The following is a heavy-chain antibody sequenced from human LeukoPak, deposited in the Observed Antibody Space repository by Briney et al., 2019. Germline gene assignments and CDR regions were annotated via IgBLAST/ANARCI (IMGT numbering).Heavy chain of an antibody. Sequence: PSETLSLACTVSGGSISSYYWSWIRQPPGKGLEWIGYIYYSGSTNYNPSLKSRVTISVDTSKNQFSLKLSSVTAADTAVYYCARDGDDYGDSHYFDYWGQGTLVTVSS. D-gene: IGHD4-17*01. CDR2: IYYSGST. J-gene: IGHJ4*02. CDR1: GGSISSYY. V-gene: IGHV4-59*01. CDR3: ARDGDDYGDSHYFDY.